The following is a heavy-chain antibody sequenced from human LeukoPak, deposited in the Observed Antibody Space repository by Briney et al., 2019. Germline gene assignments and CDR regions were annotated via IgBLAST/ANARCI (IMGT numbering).Heavy chain of an antibody. V-gene: IGHV3-64D*09. J-gene: IGHJ4*02. CDR2: ISNNGGSS. Sequence: GGSLRLSCSASGFTFSAYAMYWVRQAPGKGLEYVSGISNNGGSSFYADSVKGRFTISRDNSKNTLYPQMSSLRAEDTAVYYCVKITSVTGGDCWGQGTRLTVSS. CDR3: VKITSVTGGDC. CDR1: GFTFSAYA. D-gene: IGHD1-1*01.